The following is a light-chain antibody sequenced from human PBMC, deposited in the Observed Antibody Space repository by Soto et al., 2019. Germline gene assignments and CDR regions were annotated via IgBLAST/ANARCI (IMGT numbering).Light chain of an antibody. Sequence: QSALTQTPSASGSLGQSVTISCTGTSSDVGAYDSVSWYQHHPGKAPTALIYEVSKRPSGVPDRFSGSKSGNTASLTVSGLQVEDEADYYCSSYAGNNNYVFGSGTKLTVL. CDR3: SSYAGNNNYV. V-gene: IGLV2-8*01. J-gene: IGLJ1*01. CDR2: EVS. CDR1: SSDVGAYDS.